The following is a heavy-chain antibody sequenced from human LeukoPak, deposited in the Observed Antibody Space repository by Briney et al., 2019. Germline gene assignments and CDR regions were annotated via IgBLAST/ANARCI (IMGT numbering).Heavy chain of an antibody. Sequence: SETLSLTCSVSGGSIRSYYWNWIRQPPGKGLECIGYIYYSGSTNYNPSLKSRVSISVDTSKNQFSLKLRSVTAADTAVYYCATSSGWYERNTWGGWFDPRGQGTLVTVSS. CDR3: ATSSGWYERNTWGGWFDP. CDR1: GGSIRSYY. CDR2: IYYSGST. D-gene: IGHD6-19*01. J-gene: IGHJ5*02. V-gene: IGHV4-59*01.